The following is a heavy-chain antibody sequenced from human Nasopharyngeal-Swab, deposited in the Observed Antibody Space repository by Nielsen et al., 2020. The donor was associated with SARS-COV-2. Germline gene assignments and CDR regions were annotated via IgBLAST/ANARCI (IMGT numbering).Heavy chain of an antibody. D-gene: IGHD3-10*01. J-gene: IGHJ6*02. V-gene: IGHV1-18*01. CDR1: GYTFTSYG. Sequence: ASVKVSCKASGYTFTSYGISWVRQAPVQGLEWMGWISAYNGNTNYAQKLQGRVTMTTDTSTSTAYMELRSLRSDDTAVYYCASRIRPYYGSGSYSYHYGMDVWGQGTTVTVSS. CDR3: ASRIRPYYGSGSYSYHYGMDV. CDR2: ISAYNGNT.